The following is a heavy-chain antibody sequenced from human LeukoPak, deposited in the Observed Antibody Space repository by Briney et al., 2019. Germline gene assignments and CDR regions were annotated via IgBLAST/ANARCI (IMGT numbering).Heavy chain of an antibody. CDR1: RFIFSSYH. J-gene: IGHJ4*02. V-gene: IGHV3-7*04. D-gene: IGHD5-24*01. CDR2: IKQDGSKK. Sequence: GGSLRLSCAASRFIFSSYHMHWVRQAPGKGLEWVANIKQDGSKKSYVDSVKGRFTISRDNAKNSLYLQMNSLRAEDTAIYYCTRVGYIDEGIDYWGQGTLVTVSS. CDR3: TRVGYIDEGIDY.